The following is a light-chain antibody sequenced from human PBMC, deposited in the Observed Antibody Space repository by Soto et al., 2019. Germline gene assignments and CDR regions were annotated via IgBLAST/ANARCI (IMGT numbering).Light chain of an antibody. CDR3: QQYNNWPYT. CDR2: GAS. Sequence: EKVMTQSPATLSVSPGERATLSCRASQSVSNNLAWYQQKPGQAPRLLIYGASTRATGIPAKFSGSGSGTEFTLTISSLQSEDFAVYYCQQYNNWPYTFGQGT. V-gene: IGKV3-15*01. J-gene: IGKJ2*01. CDR1: QSVSNN.